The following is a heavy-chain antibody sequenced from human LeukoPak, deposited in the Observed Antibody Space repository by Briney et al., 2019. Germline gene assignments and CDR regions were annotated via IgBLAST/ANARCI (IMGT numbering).Heavy chain of an antibody. Sequence: GGSLRLSCAASGFTFTTFPMHWVRQPPGKGLEWVAVISYDGTDKYYADSVKGRFTISRDNSKSTLYLQMDSLRAEDTAVYYCASPNSMAGTHYFHYWGQGTLVTVSS. V-gene: IGHV3-30*04. J-gene: IGHJ4*02. D-gene: IGHD6-19*01. CDR3: ASPNSMAGTHYFHY. CDR2: ISYDGTDK. CDR1: GFTFTTFP.